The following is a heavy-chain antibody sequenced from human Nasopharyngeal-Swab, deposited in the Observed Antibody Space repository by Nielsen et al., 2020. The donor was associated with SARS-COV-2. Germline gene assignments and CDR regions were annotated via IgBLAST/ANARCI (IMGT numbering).Heavy chain of an antibody. CDR2: ISGSGGST. CDR1: GFTFSSYA. D-gene: IGHD6-19*01. CDR3: ARETAVAGDYYCDY. Sequence: GESLKISCAASGFTFSSYAMSWVRQAPGKGLEWVSAISGSGGSTYYADSVKGRFTISRDNSKNTLYLQMNSLRVEDTGVYYCARETAVAGDYYCDYWGQGTLVAVSS. J-gene: IGHJ4*02. V-gene: IGHV3-23*01.